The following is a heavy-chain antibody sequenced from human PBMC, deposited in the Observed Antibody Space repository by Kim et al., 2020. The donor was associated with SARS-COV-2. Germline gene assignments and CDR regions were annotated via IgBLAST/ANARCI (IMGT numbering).Heavy chain of an antibody. J-gene: IGHJ6*02. CDR3: ARALRSIDSF. CDR2: IKQDGSET. Sequence: GGSLRLSCAASGFTFSRFWMSWVRQAPGKGLEWVANIKQDGSETFYVDSVKGRFTISRDNAKNSLYLQMNSLRAEDTAVYYCARALRSIDSFWGQGTTVTVSS. V-gene: IGHV3-7*03. CDR1: GFTFSRFW. D-gene: IGHD6-6*01.